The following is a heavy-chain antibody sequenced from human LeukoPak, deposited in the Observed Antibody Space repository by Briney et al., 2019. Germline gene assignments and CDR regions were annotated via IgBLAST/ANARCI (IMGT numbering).Heavy chain of an antibody. CDR1: GFTFGTYW. CDR2: INTDGSTT. Sequence: QPGGSLRLSCAASGFTFGTYWMHWVRQVPGKGLVWASRINTDGSTTNYADSVKGRFTMSRDNAKNSLFLQMSSLRVEDTAVYYCARESSGIAATDKIDFWGQGTLVTVSS. V-gene: IGHV3-74*01. J-gene: IGHJ4*02. CDR3: ARESSGIAATDKIDF. D-gene: IGHD6-13*01.